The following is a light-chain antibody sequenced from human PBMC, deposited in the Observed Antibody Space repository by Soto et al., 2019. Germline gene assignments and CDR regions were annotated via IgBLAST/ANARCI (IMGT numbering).Light chain of an antibody. Sequence: QSVLTQPTSVSGSPGQSITISCTGSSSDVGTYNLVSWYQQYPGKAPKLMIYEGSKRPSGVSNRFSGSKSGNTASLTVSGLQDEDEADYYCCSYAGFSYVFGTGTKVTVL. J-gene: IGLJ1*01. CDR2: EGS. CDR3: CSYAGFSYV. V-gene: IGLV2-23*01. CDR1: SSDVGTYNL.